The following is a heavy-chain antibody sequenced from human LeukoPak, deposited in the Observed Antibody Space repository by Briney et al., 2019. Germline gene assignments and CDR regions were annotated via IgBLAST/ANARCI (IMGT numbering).Heavy chain of an antibody. CDR1: GGSFSGYY. CDR2: IYHSGST. D-gene: IGHD3-22*01. V-gene: IGHV4-34*01. J-gene: IGHJ4*02. Sequence: AETLSLTCAVYGGSFSGYYWSWIRQPPGKGLEWVAEIYHSGSTNYNPSLKGRVTISVDTSKNQFSLKLSSVTAADTAVYYCARNHYDSRGYYGGETYYFDYWGQGTLVTVSS. CDR3: ARNHYDSRGYYGGETYYFDY.